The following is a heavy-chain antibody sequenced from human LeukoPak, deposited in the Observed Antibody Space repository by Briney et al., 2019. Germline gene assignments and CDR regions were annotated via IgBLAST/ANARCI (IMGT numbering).Heavy chain of an antibody. CDR3: AKDHYWSIDY. J-gene: IGHJ4*02. CDR1: GFTFSSSA. Sequence: GGSLRLSCAASGFTFSSSAMSWVRQVPGKGLEWVSGISASGGSTSYADSVRGRFTISRDNSKNTLYLQMNSLRAEDTGVYYCAKDHYWSIDYWGRGTLVTVSS. CDR2: ISASGGST. D-gene: IGHD3-3*01. V-gene: IGHV3-23*01.